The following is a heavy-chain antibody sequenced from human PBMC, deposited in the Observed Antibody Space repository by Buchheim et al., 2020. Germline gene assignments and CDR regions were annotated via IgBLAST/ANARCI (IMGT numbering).Heavy chain of an antibody. V-gene: IGHV4-59*01. D-gene: IGHD3-16*01. CDR3: AREFRGGFVYYFDY. J-gene: IGHJ4*02. Sequence: QVQLQESGPGLVKPSETLSLTCTVSGGSISPYSWSWIRQPPGKGLEWIGYIYYSGSSNYNPSLKSRVTISLDTSKNQFFLTLTSVTAADTAVYYCAREFRGGFVYYFDYWGQGTL. CDR2: IYYSGSS. CDR1: GGSISPYS.